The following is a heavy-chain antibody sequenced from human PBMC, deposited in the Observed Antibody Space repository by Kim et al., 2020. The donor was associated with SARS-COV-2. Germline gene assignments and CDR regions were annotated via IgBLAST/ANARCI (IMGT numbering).Heavy chain of an antibody. CDR2: VDHSGTT. D-gene: IGHD3-22*01. Sequence: SETLSLTCVVSGASISSSSCWSWVRQPPGKGLEWIVEVDHSGTTSYNVSLKNRVSILVDKSKNQFSLRLTSVSAADTAVYYCARGVSSAWTLRAWFDPWGQGTLVTVSS. J-gene: IGHJ5*02. V-gene: IGHV4-4*02. CDR1: GASISSSSC. CDR3: ARGVSSAWTLRAWFDP.